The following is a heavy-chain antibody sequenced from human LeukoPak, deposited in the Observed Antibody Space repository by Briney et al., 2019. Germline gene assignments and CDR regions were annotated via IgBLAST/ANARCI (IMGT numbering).Heavy chain of an antibody. D-gene: IGHD4-17*01. V-gene: IGHV1-8*01. Sequence: ASVRVSCKASGYTFTSYDFNWVRQAPGQGLEWLGWMNPNSGDTGYAQRFQGRVSMTRDTSITTAYMELSSLRSDDTAIYYCARNTPNYGDFDFWGQGTLVTFSS. J-gene: IGHJ4*02. CDR1: GYTFTSYD. CDR3: ARNTPNYGDFDF. CDR2: MNPNSGDT.